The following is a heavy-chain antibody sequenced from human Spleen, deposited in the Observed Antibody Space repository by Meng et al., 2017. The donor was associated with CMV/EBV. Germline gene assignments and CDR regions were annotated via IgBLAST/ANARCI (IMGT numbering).Heavy chain of an antibody. Sequence: SETLSLTCTVSGGSISSGIYYWGWIRQPPGKGLEWIGSMYYSGSTYYNPSLKSRVTISIDSSKNQFSLKLSSVTAADTAVYYCVREKFSSSSRYFYGMDVWGQGTAVTVSS. CDR1: GGSISSGIYY. D-gene: IGHD6-6*01. V-gene: IGHV4-39*07. CDR2: MYYSGST. J-gene: IGHJ6*01. CDR3: VREKFSSSSRYFYGMDV.